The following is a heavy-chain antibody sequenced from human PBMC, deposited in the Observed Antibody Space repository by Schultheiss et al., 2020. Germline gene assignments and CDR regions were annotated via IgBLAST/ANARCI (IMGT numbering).Heavy chain of an antibody. V-gene: IGHV4-59*01. CDR1: GGSISSYY. D-gene: IGHD6-19*01. Sequence: GSLRLSCTVSGGSISSYYWSWIRQPPGKGLEWIGYIYYSGSTNYNPSLKSRVTISVDTSKNQFSLKLSSVTAADTAVYCCARARGAVAGTGVGAVDYWGQGTLVTVSS. J-gene: IGHJ4*02. CDR2: IYYSGST. CDR3: ARARGAVAGTGVGAVDY.